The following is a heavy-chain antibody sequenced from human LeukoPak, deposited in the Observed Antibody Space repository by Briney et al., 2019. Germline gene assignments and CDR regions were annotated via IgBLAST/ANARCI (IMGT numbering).Heavy chain of an antibody. CDR3: ARGRSYGYLYYYYYMDV. D-gene: IGHD5-18*01. Sequence: SETLSLTCTVSGGSISSYYWSWIRQPPGKGLEWIGYIYYSGSTNYNPSLKGRVTISVDTSKNQFSLKLSSVTAADTAVYYCARGRSYGYLYYYYYMDVWGKGTTVTVSS. V-gene: IGHV4-59*01. CDR1: GGSISSYY. CDR2: IYYSGST. J-gene: IGHJ6*03.